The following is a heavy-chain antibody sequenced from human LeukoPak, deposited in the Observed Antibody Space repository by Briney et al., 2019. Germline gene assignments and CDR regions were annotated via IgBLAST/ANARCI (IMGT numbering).Heavy chain of an antibody. CDR1: GYAFTGYH. J-gene: IGHJ4*02. CDR3: ARDYCSSTSCLFDY. D-gene: IGHD2-2*01. V-gene: IGHV1-2*06. Sequence: ASVKVSCKASGYAFTGYHMHWVRQAPGQGLEWMGRINPNSGDTNYAQKFQGRVTMTRDTSISTAYMELSRLRSDDTAVYYCARDYCSSTSCLFDYWGQGTLVTVSS. CDR2: INPNSGDT.